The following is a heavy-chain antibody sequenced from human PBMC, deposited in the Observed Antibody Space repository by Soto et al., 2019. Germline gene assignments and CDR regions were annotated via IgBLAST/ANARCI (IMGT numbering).Heavy chain of an antibody. CDR1: GYTFTSYG. D-gene: IGHD6-13*01. CDR3: ARVIAAPVDFDY. V-gene: IGHV1-18*01. J-gene: IGHJ4*02. Sequence: QVQLVQSGAEVKKPGASVKVSCKASGYTFTSYGISWVRQAPGQGLEWMGWISAYNGNTNYAQKLQGSVTLTTDTTTTTAYMQLRSLRSDDTAVYNCARVIAAPVDFDYWGQGTLVTVSS. CDR2: ISAYNGNT.